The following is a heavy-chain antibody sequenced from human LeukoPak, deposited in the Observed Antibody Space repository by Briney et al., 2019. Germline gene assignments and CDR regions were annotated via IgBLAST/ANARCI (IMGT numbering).Heavy chain of an antibody. Sequence: GGSLRLSCAASGFTFSYYGLHWVRQAPGKGLEWVAFIRYDGSNKYYADSVKGRFTISRDNSKNTLYLQMNSLRAEDTAVYYCAKDPTYYDFWSGYHKYYFDYWGQGTLVTVPS. J-gene: IGHJ4*02. CDR1: GFTFSYYG. V-gene: IGHV3-30*02. CDR3: AKDPTYYDFWSGYHKYYFDY. D-gene: IGHD3-3*01. CDR2: IRYDGSNK.